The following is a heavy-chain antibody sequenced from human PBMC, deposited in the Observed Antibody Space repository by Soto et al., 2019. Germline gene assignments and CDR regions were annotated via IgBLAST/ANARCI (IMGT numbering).Heavy chain of an antibody. CDR3: ARVNYYGSGSYYKDDYFDY. Sequence: GGSLRLSCAASGFTFSSYWMSWVRQAPGKGLEWVANIKQDGSEKYYVDSVKSRFTISRDSANNSLYLQMNSLRAEDTALYYCARVNYYGSGSYYKDDYFDYWGQGTLVTVSS. J-gene: IGHJ4*02. D-gene: IGHD3-10*01. CDR2: IKQDGSEK. CDR1: GFTFSSYW. V-gene: IGHV3-7*01.